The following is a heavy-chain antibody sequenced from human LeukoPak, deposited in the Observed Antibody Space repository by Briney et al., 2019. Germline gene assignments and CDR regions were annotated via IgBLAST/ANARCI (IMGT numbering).Heavy chain of an antibody. CDR2: ISGSGGST. CDR3: TKGVYSSTPLGWFDP. CDR1: GFTFSSYA. J-gene: IGHJ5*02. D-gene: IGHD6-13*01. V-gene: IGHV3-23*01. Sequence: PGGSLRLSCAASGFTFSSYAMSWVRQAPGKGLEWVSAISGSGGSTYYADSVKGRFTISRDNSKNTLYLQMNSLRAEDTAVYYCTKGVYSSTPLGWFDPWGQGTLVTVSS.